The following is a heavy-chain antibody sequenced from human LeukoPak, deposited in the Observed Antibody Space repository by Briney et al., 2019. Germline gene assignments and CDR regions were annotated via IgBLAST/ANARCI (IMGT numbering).Heavy chain of an antibody. Sequence: ASVKVSCKASGYTFTSFDINWVRQATGQGLEWMGWMNPNSGNTGSAQKFQGRVTMTRNTSISTAYMELSSLRSEDTAVYYCARKYRSGWKLSVFQHWGQGTLVTVSS. CDR3: ARKYRSGWKLSVFQH. CDR1: GYTFTSFD. CDR2: MNPNSGNT. D-gene: IGHD6-19*01. J-gene: IGHJ1*01. V-gene: IGHV1-8*01.